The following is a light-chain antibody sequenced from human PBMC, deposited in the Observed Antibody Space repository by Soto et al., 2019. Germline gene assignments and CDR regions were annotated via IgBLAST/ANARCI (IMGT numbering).Light chain of an antibody. J-gene: IGKJ5*01. V-gene: IGKV1-39*01. CDR2: PAS. CDR3: QQSYSNPDT. CDR1: QTITAW. Sequence: DVRVKKSPATLSASLGDSVNITCRASQTITAWMAWYQQKPGKAPKLIIYPASSLQSGVPSRFSGSVSGTDFTLTISSLQPEEVETYYCQQSYSNPDTFGQGTRLEIK.